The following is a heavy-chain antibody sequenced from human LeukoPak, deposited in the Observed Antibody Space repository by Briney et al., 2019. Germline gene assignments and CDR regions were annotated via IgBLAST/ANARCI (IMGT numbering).Heavy chain of an antibody. CDR2: IYYSGST. D-gene: IGHD6-19*01. CDR3: ARDSVAGPLQAFDI. V-gene: IGHV4-61*08. Sequence: SQTLSLTCAVSGGSISSGGYSWSWIRQPPGKGLEWIGYIYYSGSTNYNPSLKSRVTISVDTSKNQFSLKLSSVTAADTAVYYCARDSVAGPLQAFDIWGQGTMVTVSS. J-gene: IGHJ3*02. CDR1: GGSISSGGYS.